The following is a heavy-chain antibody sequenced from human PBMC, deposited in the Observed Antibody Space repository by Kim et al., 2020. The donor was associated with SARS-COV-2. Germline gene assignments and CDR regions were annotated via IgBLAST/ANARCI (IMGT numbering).Heavy chain of an antibody. J-gene: IGHJ6*02. CDR3: VREANQQGGMDV. CDR1: GFTFNDHY. CDR2: MTHDASAR. Sequence: GGSLRLYCATSGFTFNDHYMSWVRQAPGKGLEWMATMTHDASARYYVDSVKGRFTISRANAENSLSLQMDSLRAEDTAVYHCVREANQQGGMDVWGQGTTVTVSS. V-gene: IGHV3-7*01.